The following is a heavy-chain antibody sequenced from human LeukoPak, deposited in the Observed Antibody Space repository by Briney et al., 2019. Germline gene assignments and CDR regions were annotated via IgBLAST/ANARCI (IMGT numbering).Heavy chain of an antibody. V-gene: IGHV3-30*03. CDR3: ARTRGVVPHGPYFDY. J-gene: IGHJ4*02. CDR2: ISYDGSNK. Sequence: GGSLRLSCAASGFTFSSYGMHWVRQAPGKGLEWVAVISYDGSNKYYADSVKGRFTTSRDNSKNTLYLQMNSLRAEDTAVYYCARTRGVVPHGPYFDYWGQGTLVTVSS. CDR1: GFTFSSYG. D-gene: IGHD2-2*01.